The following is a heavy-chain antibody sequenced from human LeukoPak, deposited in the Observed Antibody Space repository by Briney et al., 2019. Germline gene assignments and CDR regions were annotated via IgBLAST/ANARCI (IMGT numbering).Heavy chain of an antibody. V-gene: IGHV3-30*03. CDR3: ARDPIVVVVAVPYYGMDV. Sequence: GGSLRLSCAASGFTFSSYGMHWVRQAPGKGLEWVAVISYDGSNNYYADSVKGRFNISRDNSKNTLYLQMNSLRAEDTAVYYCARDPIVVVVAVPYYGMDVWGQGTTVTVSS. D-gene: IGHD2-15*01. CDR2: ISYDGSNN. CDR1: GFTFSSYG. J-gene: IGHJ6*02.